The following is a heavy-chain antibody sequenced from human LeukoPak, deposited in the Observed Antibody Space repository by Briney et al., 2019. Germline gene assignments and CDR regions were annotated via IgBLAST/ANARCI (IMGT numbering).Heavy chain of an antibody. Sequence: PSQTLSPTCTVSGGSIRSDDYYWSWIRQPPGKGLEWIGYIFYTGNTHYNPSLQSRVTFSVDTSKNQFSLKLSSVTAADTAVYFCATVVVVAATNYYYATDVWGQGTTVTVSS. CDR3: ATVVVVAATNYYYATDV. V-gene: IGHV4-30-4*01. CDR1: GGSIRSDDYY. CDR2: IFYTGNT. J-gene: IGHJ6*02. D-gene: IGHD2-15*01.